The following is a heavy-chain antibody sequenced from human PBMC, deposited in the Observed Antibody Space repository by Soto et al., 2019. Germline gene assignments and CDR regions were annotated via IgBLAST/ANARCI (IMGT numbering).Heavy chain of an antibody. D-gene: IGHD6-19*01. J-gene: IGHJ4*02. CDR2: ISHGGST. CDR3: ATWGIAVAGTRSDY. CDR1: GGSISSSDW. Sequence: QVHLQESGPGLVKPSGTLSLICAVSGGSISSSDWWTWVRQPPGKGLEWIGEISHGGSTNYNPSLKSRVTMSVDKSNNHFTLKLSSVTASDTAVYYCATWGIAVAGTRSDYWGQGTLVTVSS. V-gene: IGHV4-4*02.